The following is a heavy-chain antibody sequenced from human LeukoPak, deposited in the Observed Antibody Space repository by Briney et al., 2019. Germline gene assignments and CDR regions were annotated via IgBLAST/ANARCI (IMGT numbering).Heavy chain of an antibody. J-gene: IGHJ4*02. V-gene: IGHV3-23*01. D-gene: IGHD6-6*01. CDR1: GFTFNNDW. CDR2: ISGSGDNT. CDR3: AKWKYSNSGIDDY. Sequence: GGSLRLSCAASGFTFNNDWMNWVRQVPGKGLEWVSVISGSGDNTYYADSVKGRFTISRDNSKNMLYLQMNSLRAEDTAVYYCAKWKYSNSGIDDYWGQGTLVTVSS.